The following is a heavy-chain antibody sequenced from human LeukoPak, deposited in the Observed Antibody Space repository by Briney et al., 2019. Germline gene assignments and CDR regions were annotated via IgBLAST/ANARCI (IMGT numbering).Heavy chain of an antibody. Sequence: PGGSLRLSCAASGFTFSSYAMHWVRQAPGKGLEWVAVISYDGSNKFYADSVKGRFTISRDNSKNTLYLQMNSLRTEDTAVYFCARDQSSGGYGVYWGQGTLVTVSS. D-gene: IGHD6-19*01. CDR2: ISYDGSNK. CDR1: GFTFSSYA. CDR3: ARDQSSGGYGVY. V-gene: IGHV3-30-3*01. J-gene: IGHJ4*02.